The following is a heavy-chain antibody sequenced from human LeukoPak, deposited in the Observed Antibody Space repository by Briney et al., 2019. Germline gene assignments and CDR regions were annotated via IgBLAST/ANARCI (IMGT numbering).Heavy chain of an antibody. Sequence: PGGSLRLSCAASGFTFSSYVMNWVRQTPGKGLEWVSSISGSGDSTFYADSVKGRFTISRDNSKNTLYLQMNSLRPEDTAVYYCARGPFTMVRGLNRGHYFDYWGQGTLVTVSS. V-gene: IGHV3-NL1*01. CDR3: ARGPFTMVRGLNRGHYFDY. CDR1: GFTFSSYV. D-gene: IGHD3-10*01. J-gene: IGHJ4*02. CDR2: ISGSGDST.